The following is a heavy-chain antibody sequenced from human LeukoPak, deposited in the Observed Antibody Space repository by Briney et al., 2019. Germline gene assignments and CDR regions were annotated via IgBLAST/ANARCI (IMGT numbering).Heavy chain of an antibody. D-gene: IGHD6-19*01. CDR2: TYYRSKWYN. Sequence: SQTLSLTCAISGDSVSSNSAAWNWIRQSPSRGLEWLGRTYYRSKWYNDYAVSVKSRTTINPDTSKNQFSLQLNSVTPEDTAVYYCARGETRYSSGWYYARRYSPHFDYWGQGTLVTVSS. V-gene: IGHV6-1*01. CDR1: GDSVSSNSAA. J-gene: IGHJ4*02. CDR3: ARGETRYSSGWYYARRYSPHFDY.